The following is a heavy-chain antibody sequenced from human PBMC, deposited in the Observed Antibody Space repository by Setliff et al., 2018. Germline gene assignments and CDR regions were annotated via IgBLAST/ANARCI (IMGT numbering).Heavy chain of an antibody. D-gene: IGHD6-13*01. CDR3: ALEEYTSRWTKRFDP. CDR2: MNPNSGNT. V-gene: IGHV1-18*01. J-gene: IGHJ5*02. CDR1: GYTSKTYG. Sequence: ASVKVSCKASGYTSKTYGFNWVRQATGQGLEWMGWMNPNSGNTGYAQKFQGRVTTTIDTSTNTAYMELRSLRSDDTAVYYCALEEYTSRWTKRFDPWGQGTLVTVSS.